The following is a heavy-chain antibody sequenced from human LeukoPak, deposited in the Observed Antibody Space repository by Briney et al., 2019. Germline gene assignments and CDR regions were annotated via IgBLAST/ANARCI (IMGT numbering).Heavy chain of an antibody. CDR1: GYSFTSYW. CDR2: VYPGDSAT. CDR3: ARGGPYCGGDCYIEYFQH. D-gene: IGHD2-21*01. J-gene: IGHJ1*01. Sequence: GESLKISCKGSGYSFTSYWIGWVRHMPGKGLEWMGIVYPGDSATRYSPSFQGQVTISADKSISTAYLQWSSLKASDTAMYYCARGGPYCGGDCYIEYFQHWGQGTLVTVSS. V-gene: IGHV5-51*01.